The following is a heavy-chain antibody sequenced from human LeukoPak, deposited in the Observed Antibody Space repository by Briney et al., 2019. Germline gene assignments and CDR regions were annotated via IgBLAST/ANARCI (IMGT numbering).Heavy chain of an antibody. D-gene: IGHD4-17*01. J-gene: IGHJ6*03. CDR1: GGTFSSYT. Sequence: SVKVSCKASGGTFSSYTISWVRQAPGQGLEWMGRIIPIFGTANYAQKFQGRVTITTDESTSTAYMELSSLRSEDTAVYYCARCTTDYYYMDVWGKGTTVTVPS. CDR2: IIPIFGTA. CDR3: ARCTTDYYYMDV. V-gene: IGHV1-69*05.